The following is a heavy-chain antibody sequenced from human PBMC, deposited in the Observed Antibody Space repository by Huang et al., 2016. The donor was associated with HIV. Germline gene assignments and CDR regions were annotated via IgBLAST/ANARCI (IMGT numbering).Heavy chain of an antibody. D-gene: IGHD3-3*01. J-gene: IGHJ6*03. CDR2: IHLNGESA. CDR1: GFTLDDYG. V-gene: IGHV3-20*04. Sequence: EVILVESGGGVVRPGGSLRLSCAISGFTLDDYGMSWVRQAPGKGLDWCSGIHLNGESASYGDWVKGRFTVSKDNANNSLFLQMNSLRAEDTALYYCARGYNFWSGYYTDKYYMDVWGKGTTVVVSS. CDR3: ARGYNFWSGYYTDKYYMDV.